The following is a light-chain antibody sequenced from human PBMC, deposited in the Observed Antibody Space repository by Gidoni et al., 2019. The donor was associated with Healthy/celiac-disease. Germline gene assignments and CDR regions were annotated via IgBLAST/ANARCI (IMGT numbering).Light chain of an antibody. CDR2: GAS. CDR3: QQYGSSPQT. V-gene: IGKV3-20*01. J-gene: IGKJ1*01. CDR1: QSVSSSY. Sequence: EIVLTQSPGTLSLSPGERATLSCRASQSVSSSYLAWYQQKPGQAPRLLIYGASSRAPLTISRLEPEDFAVYYCQQYGSSPQTFGQGTKVEIK.